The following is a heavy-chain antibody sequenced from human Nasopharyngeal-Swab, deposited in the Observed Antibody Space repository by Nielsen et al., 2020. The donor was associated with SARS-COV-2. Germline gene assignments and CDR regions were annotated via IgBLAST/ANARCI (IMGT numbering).Heavy chain of an antibody. D-gene: IGHD1-26*01. CDR3: ARNPGAFFDY. J-gene: IGHJ4*02. CDR2: ISGSGGST. Sequence: VRQAPGKGLEWVSAISGSGGSTDYADSVKGRFTISRDNSKNTLYLQMNSLRAEDTAVYYCARNPGAFFDYWGQGTLVTVSS. V-gene: IGHV3-23*01.